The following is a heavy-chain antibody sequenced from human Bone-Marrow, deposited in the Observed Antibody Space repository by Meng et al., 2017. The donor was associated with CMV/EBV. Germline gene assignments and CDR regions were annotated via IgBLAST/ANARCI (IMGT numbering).Heavy chain of an antibody. J-gene: IGHJ4*02. D-gene: IGHD2-2*02. CDR3: ARVSLIGYCTGTSCHIDY. V-gene: IGHV1-2*02. Sequence: ASVKVSCKASGYTFTGYYMHWVRQAPGQGLEWMGWINPNSGGTNYAQKFQGRFTISRDNAKNSLYLQMNSLRAEDTAVYYCARVSLIGYCTGTSCHIDYWGQGTLVTVSS. CDR1: GYTFTGYY. CDR2: INPNSGGT.